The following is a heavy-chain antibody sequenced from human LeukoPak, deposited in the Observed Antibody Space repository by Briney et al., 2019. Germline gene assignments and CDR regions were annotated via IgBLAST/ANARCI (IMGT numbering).Heavy chain of an antibody. CDR3: ARDDSGSYPANDAFDI. J-gene: IGHJ3*02. D-gene: IGHD1-26*01. Sequence: PSETLSLTCAVYGGSFSGYYWSWIRQPPGKGLEWIGEINHSGSTNYNPSLKSRVTISVDTSKNQFSLKLSSVTAADTAVYYCARDDSGSYPANDAFDIWGQGTMVTVSS. V-gene: IGHV4-34*01. CDR2: INHSGST. CDR1: GGSFSGYY.